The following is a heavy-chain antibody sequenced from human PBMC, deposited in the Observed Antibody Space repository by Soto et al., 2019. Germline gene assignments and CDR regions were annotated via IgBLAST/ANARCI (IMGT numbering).Heavy chain of an antibody. CDR2: ISGSGDST. D-gene: IGHD4-17*01. V-gene: IGHV3-23*01. CDR1: GFTFSTYA. J-gene: IGHJ3*02. CDR3: AHPRGYGVFDAYDI. Sequence: PGGSLRLSCAASGFTFSTYAMSWVRQAPGKGLEWVSAISGSGDSTYSADSVRGRFTISRDNSINTLYLQMNNLGNEDTAVYYCAHPRGYGVFDAYDIWGQGTMVT.